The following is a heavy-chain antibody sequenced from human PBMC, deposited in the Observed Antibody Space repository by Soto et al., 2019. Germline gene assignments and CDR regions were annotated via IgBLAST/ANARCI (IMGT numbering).Heavy chain of an antibody. Sequence: GESLKISCKGSGYSFTSYWIGWVRQMPGKGLEWMGIIYPGDSDTKYSPSFQGQVTISADKSITTAYLQWSSLKASDTAMYYCARHPTYYYDSSGYRNHYFDYWGQGTVVTVSS. CDR1: GYSFTSYW. CDR2: IYPGDSDT. CDR3: ARHPTYYYDSSGYRNHYFDY. J-gene: IGHJ4*02. V-gene: IGHV5-51*01. D-gene: IGHD3-22*01.